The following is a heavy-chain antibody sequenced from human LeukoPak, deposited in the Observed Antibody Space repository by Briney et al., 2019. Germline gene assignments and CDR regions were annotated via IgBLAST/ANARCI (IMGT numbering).Heavy chain of an antibody. J-gene: IGHJ5*02. CDR2: IYYSGTT. Sequence: SETLSLTCTVSGGSIISSSYFWAWIRQPPGKGLEWIGTIYYSGTTYYNPSLKSRVIISVDRSTNKFSLKLSSVTAADTAVYYSATVDAVKSTRPNCFDPWGQGTLVTVSS. CDR3: ATVDAVKSTRPNCFDP. CDR1: GGSIISSSYF. V-gene: IGHV4-39*01. D-gene: IGHD3-22*01.